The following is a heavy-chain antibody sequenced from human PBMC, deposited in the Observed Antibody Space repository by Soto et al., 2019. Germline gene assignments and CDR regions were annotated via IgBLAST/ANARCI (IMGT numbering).Heavy chain of an antibody. CDR1: GGTFSSYA. CDR2: IIPIFGTA. CDR3: ARGVPGPVTYYDGLDV. Sequence: QVQLVQSGAEVKKPGSSMKVSCKASGGTFSSYAISWVRQAPGQGLEWMGGIIPIFGTADYAQKFHGRVTITADETTSTAYMALSSRRAEDTAVYYCARGVPGPVTYYDGLDVWGQGTTVTVSS. J-gene: IGHJ6*02. V-gene: IGHV1-69*12. D-gene: IGHD1-1*01.